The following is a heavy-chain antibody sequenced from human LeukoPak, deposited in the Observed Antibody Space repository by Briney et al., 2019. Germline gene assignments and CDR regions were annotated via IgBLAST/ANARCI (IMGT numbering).Heavy chain of an antibody. CDR3: AKSLPHYYGSGSYYRNAFDI. J-gene: IGHJ3*02. Sequence: GGSLRLSCAASGFTFSSYGMSWVRQAPGKGLEWVSAISGSGGSTYYADLVKGRFTISRDNSKNTLYLQMNSLRAEDTAVYYCAKSLPHYYGSGSYYRNAFDIWGQGTMVTVSS. CDR1: GFTFSSYG. V-gene: IGHV3-23*01. D-gene: IGHD3-10*01. CDR2: ISGSGGST.